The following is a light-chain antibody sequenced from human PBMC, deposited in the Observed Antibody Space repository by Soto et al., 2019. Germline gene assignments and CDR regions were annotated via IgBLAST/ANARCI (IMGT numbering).Light chain of an antibody. J-gene: IGKJ5*01. CDR2: GAS. CDR3: KQANSFPIT. CDR1: QSVSSSY. Sequence: EIVLPQSRGTMSLSPGESSTLSRRASQSVSSSYLAWYQQKPGQATRLLVYGASSRATGIPDRFSGSGSGTDFTLTISSLQPEEFATYYCKQANSFPITFGQGTRLEIK. V-gene: IGKV3-20*01.